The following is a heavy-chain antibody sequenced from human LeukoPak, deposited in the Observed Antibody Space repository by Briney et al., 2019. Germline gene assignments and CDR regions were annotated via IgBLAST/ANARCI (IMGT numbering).Heavy chain of an antibody. CDR1: GYTFTSYD. J-gene: IGHJ6*02. D-gene: IGHD2-15*01. Sequence: ASVKVSCKASGYTFTSYDINWVRQATGQGLEWMGWMNPNSGNTGYAQEFQGRVTMTRNTSISTAYMELSSLRSEDTAVYYCARGYCSGGSCYSNPDNYYYGMDVWGQGTTVTVSS. CDR3: ARGYCSGGSCYSNPDNYYYGMDV. CDR2: MNPNSGNT. V-gene: IGHV1-8*01.